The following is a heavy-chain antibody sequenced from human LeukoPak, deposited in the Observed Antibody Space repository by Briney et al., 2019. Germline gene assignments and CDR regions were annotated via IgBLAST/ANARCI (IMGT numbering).Heavy chain of an antibody. J-gene: IGHJ4*02. D-gene: IGHD3-9*01. CDR1: GFTFSSYA. CDR3: ARSPDILTGNHFDY. CDR2: ISSSGSTI. V-gene: IGHV3-48*04. Sequence: GGSLRLSCAASGFTFSSYAMSWVRQAPGKGLEWVSYISSSGSTIYYADSVKGRFTISRDNAKNSLYLQMNSLRAEDTAVYYCARSPDILTGNHFDYWGQGTLVTVSS.